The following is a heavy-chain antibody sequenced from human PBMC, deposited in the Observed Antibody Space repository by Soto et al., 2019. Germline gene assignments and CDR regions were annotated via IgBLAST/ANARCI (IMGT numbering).Heavy chain of an antibody. V-gene: IGHV4-39*01. D-gene: IGHD2-15*01. Sequence: SETLSLTCTVSGGSISSSSYYWGWIRQPPGKGLEWIGSIYYSGSTYYNPSLKSRVTISVDTSKNQFSLKLSSVTAADTAVYYCASGRDADIVVVVAAMGYAFDIWGQGTMVTVSS. J-gene: IGHJ3*02. CDR2: IYYSGST. CDR1: GGSISSSSYY. CDR3: ASGRDADIVVVVAAMGYAFDI.